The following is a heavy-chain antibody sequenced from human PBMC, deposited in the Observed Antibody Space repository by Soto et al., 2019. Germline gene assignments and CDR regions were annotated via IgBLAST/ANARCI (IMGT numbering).Heavy chain of an antibody. CDR1: GFICSSYD. D-gene: IGHD2-8*02. J-gene: IGHJ3*02. CDR3: AKATATGGGAFDI. CDR2: ILVDGRT. Sequence: GGSLRHSCAVSGFICSSYDMSWVRQAPGKGLEWVSTILVDGRTFYVDSVKGRFTISRDSSQNTVYLQMNSLTAGDTALYYCAKATATGGGAFDICGQGTMVTVSS. V-gene: IGHV3-23*01.